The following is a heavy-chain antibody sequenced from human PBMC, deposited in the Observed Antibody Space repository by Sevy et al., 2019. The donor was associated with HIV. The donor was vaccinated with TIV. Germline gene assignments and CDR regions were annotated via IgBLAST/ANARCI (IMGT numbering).Heavy chain of an antibody. D-gene: IGHD4-17*01. CDR1: GYTLTELS. J-gene: IGHJ6*03. Sequence: ASVKVSCKVSGYTLTELSMHWVRQAPGKGLEWMGGLDPEDGETIYAQKFQGRVTMTEDTSTDTAYMELSSLRSEDTAVYYCATIMRTTVSYCYYYMDVWGKWTTVTVSS. CDR2: LDPEDGET. V-gene: IGHV1-24*01. CDR3: ATIMRTTVSYCYYYMDV.